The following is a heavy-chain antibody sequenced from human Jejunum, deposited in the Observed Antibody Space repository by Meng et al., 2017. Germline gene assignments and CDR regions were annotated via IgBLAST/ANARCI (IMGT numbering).Heavy chain of an antibody. D-gene: IGHD3-10*01. CDR2: INTGNGNT. CDR3: ARSLQYGSGSYFSDY. J-gene: IGHJ4*02. CDR1: GYSFAKFA. Sequence: VQLVQAGAELKKPGASLGLSCKTSGYSFAKFAVHWVRQAPRQGLEWMGWINTGNGNTKYSDTFQGRVTITRDTSANTVYLDLNSLRSEDTAVYYCARSLQYGSGSYFSDYWGQGALVTVSS. V-gene: IGHV1-3*04.